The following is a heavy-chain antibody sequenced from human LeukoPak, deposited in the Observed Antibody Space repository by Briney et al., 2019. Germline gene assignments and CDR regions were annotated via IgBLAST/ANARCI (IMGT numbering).Heavy chain of an antibody. J-gene: IGHJ4*02. Sequence: ASVKVSCKASGYTFIGYYMYWVRQAPGQGLEWMGWINVNSGSTNYAQNFQGRVTMTRDTSISTAYMDLSRLTFDDTAVYYCARGHYDDYLDYWGQGTLVTVSS. CDR2: INVNSGST. CDR3: ARGHYDDYLDY. D-gene: IGHD3-3*01. V-gene: IGHV1-2*02. CDR1: GYTFIGYY.